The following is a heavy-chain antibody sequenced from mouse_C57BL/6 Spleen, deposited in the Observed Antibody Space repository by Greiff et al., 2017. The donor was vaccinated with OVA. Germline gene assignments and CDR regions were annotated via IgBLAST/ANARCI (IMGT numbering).Heavy chain of an antibody. CDR3: ARRLRSDWYCDV. CDR2: ISSGSSTI. CDR1: GFTFSDYG. D-gene: IGHD1-1*01. Sequence: EVQVVESGGGLVKPGGSLKLSCAASGFTFSDYGMHWVRQAPAKGLVWVAYISSGSSTIYYADTVKGRFTISRDNAKNPLFLQMTSLRSEDTAMYYCARRLRSDWYCDVWGTGTTVTVSS. V-gene: IGHV5-17*01. J-gene: IGHJ1*03.